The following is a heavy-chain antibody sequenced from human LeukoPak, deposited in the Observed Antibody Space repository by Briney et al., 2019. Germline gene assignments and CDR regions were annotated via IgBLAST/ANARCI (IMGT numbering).Heavy chain of an antibody. CDR2: IHSSGTT. V-gene: IGHV4-61*08. CDR3: ARRGYTFGKEYYFDS. Sequence: PSETLSLTCTVSGGSISSGGYYWSWIRQAPGKGLEWIGYIHSSGTTNYNPSLKSRVTISVDTSKDQFSLTVNSVTAADTAVYYCARRGYTFGKEYYFDSWGQGTLVTVSS. D-gene: IGHD5-18*01. CDR1: GGSISSGGYY. J-gene: IGHJ4*02.